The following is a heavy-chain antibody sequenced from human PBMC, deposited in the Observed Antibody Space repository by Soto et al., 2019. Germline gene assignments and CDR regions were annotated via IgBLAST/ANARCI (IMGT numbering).Heavy chain of an antibody. J-gene: IGHJ6*03. Sequence: ASVKVSCKASGYTFTSYCISWVRQAPGQGLEWMGWISAYNGNTNYAQKLQGRVTMTTDTSTSTAYMELRSLRSDDTAVYYCAREERELTQGLVQYYYYCYMDVWGKGTTVTVSS. V-gene: IGHV1-18*01. CDR3: AREERELTQGLVQYYYYCYMDV. CDR2: ISAYNGNT. CDR1: GYTFTSYC. D-gene: IGHD1-1*01.